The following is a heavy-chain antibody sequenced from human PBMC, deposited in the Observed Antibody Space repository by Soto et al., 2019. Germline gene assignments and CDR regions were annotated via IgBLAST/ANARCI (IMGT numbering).Heavy chain of an antibody. V-gene: IGHV3-72*01. D-gene: IGHD3-16*01. CDR2: ARNKPSGYTT. Sequence: EVQLVESGGGLVQPGGSLRLSCAASGFTFSDHHMDWVRQAPGKGLEWLGRARNKPSGYTTEDAASVKGRFTASRDDTTNSLYQQMNNLTTEDTTVYYWTSSQVGGVFHYWGQGTLVTVSS. CDR1: GFTFSDHH. J-gene: IGHJ4*02. CDR3: TSSQVGGVFHY.